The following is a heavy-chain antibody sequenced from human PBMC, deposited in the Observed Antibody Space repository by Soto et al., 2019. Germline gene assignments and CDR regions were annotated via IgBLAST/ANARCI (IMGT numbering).Heavy chain of an antibody. CDR1: GFTVSTYG. J-gene: IGHJ4*02. Sequence: QVQLVXSGGXVVQPXRSLXLSCAVSGFTVSTYGMHWVRQAPGKGLEWVAVISRDGGTKYYADSVKGRFTISRDNSRNTLFLEMNSLRSDDMAVYYCTGEVASGYWGQGTLVTVSS. V-gene: IGHV3-30*03. D-gene: IGHD2-8*02. CDR3: TGEVASGY. CDR2: ISRDGGTK.